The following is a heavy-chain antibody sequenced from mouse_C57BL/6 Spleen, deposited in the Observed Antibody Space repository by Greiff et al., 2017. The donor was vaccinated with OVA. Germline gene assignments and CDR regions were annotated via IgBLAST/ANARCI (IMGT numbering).Heavy chain of an antibody. CDR1: GYSITSGYD. CDR3: ARGGAGTMDY. J-gene: IGHJ4*01. V-gene: IGHV3-1*01. Sequence: EVQLVESGPGMVKPSQSLSLTCTVTGYSITSGYDWHWIRHFPGNKLEWMGYISYSGSTNYNPSLKSRISITHDTSKNHFFLKLNSVTTEDTATYYCARGGAGTMDYWGQGTSVTVSS. CDR2: ISYSGST. D-gene: IGHD4-1*01.